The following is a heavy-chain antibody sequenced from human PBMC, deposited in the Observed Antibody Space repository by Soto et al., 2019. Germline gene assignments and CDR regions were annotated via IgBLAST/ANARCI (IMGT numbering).Heavy chain of an antibody. CDR2: INHSGST. CDR3: ASQGYCSSTSCYSADYYGMDV. J-gene: IGHJ6*02. CDR1: GGSFSGYY. V-gene: IGHV4-34*01. D-gene: IGHD2-2*01. Sequence: SETLSLTCAVYGGSFSGYYWSWIRQPPGKGLEWIGEINHSGSTNYNPSLKSRVTISVDTSKNQFSLKLSSVTAADTAVYYCASQGYCSSTSCYSADYYGMDVWGQGTTVT.